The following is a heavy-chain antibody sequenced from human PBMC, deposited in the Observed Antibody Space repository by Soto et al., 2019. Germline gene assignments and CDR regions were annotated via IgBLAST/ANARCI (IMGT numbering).Heavy chain of an antibody. CDR3: ASIAVATPYDY. CDR1: GFTFSSYA. CDR2: ITDRAHRT. Sequence: VQLLESGGGFVQPGGSLRLSCAASGFTFSSYAMTWVRQAPGKGLDWVSTITDRAHRTYYADSVKGRFTISRDNSKNTLYLQMNSLRVEDTAVYYCASIAVATPYDYWGQGTPVTVSS. D-gene: IGHD6-19*01. V-gene: IGHV3-23*01. J-gene: IGHJ4*02.